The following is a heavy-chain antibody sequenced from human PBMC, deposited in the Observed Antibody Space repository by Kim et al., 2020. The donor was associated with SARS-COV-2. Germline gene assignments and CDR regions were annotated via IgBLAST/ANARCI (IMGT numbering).Heavy chain of an antibody. Sequence: SETLSLTCTVSGGSISSGGYYWSWIRQHPGKGLEWIGYIYYSGSTYYNPSLKSRVTISVDTSKNQFSLKLSSVTAADTAVYYCARVESCGRSSTSCYYYYYYYMDVWGKGTTVTVSS. D-gene: IGHD2-2*01. J-gene: IGHJ6*03. V-gene: IGHV4-31*03. CDR1: GGSISSGGYY. CDR3: ARVESCGRSSTSCYYYYYYYMDV. CDR2: IYYSGST.